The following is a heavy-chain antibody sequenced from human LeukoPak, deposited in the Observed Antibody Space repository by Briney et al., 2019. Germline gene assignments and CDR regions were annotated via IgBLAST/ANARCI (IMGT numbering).Heavy chain of an antibody. CDR3: ARVRGSWLTYFDY. V-gene: IGHV4-59*01. CDR1: GGSISSYY. Sequence: SETLSLTCTVSGGSISSYYWSWIRQPPGKGLEWIGYIYYSGSTNYNPSLKSRVTISVDTPKNQFSLKLSSVTAADTAVYYCARVRGSWLTYFDYWGQGTLVTVSS. J-gene: IGHJ4*02. D-gene: IGHD6-13*01. CDR2: IYYSGST.